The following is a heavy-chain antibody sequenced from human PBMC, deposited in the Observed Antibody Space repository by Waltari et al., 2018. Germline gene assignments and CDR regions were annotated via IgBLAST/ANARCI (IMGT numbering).Heavy chain of an antibody. J-gene: IGHJ3*02. D-gene: IGHD3-10*01. V-gene: IGHV1-3*03. Sequence: QVQLVQSGAEVKKPGASVKVSCKASGYTFTSYAMHWVRQAPGQRLEWMGWINAGNGNTKYSQEFQGRVTITRDTSASTAYMELSSLRSEDMAVYYCARERTLYGSGSYWDAFDIWGQGTMVTVSS. CDR2: INAGNGNT. CDR1: GYTFTSYA. CDR3: ARERTLYGSGSYWDAFDI.